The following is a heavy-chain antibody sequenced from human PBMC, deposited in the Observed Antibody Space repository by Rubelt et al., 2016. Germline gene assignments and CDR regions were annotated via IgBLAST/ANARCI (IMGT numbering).Heavy chain of an antibody. V-gene: IGHV3-23*01. CDR1: TSYA. CDR3: AREAYRQLNY. Sequence: TSYAMSWVRQAPGKGLEWVSGISGSGGTTYYADSVKGRFTISRDNSKNSLYLQMNSLRADDTAVYYCAREAYRQLNYWGQGTLVTVSS. D-gene: IGHD6-6*01. J-gene: IGHJ4*02. CDR2: ISGSGGTT.